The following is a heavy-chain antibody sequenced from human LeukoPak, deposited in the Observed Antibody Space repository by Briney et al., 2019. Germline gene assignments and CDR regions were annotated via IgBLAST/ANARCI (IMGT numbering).Heavy chain of an antibody. V-gene: IGHV3-48*03. CDR1: GFTFSSYE. CDR3: ARAWTRGNSDAFDI. J-gene: IGHJ3*02. CDR2: ISSGGSTI. Sequence: WGSLRLSCAASGFTFSSYEMNWVRQAPGKGLEWVSYISSGGSTIYYPASVKGRFTISRDNAKNSPYLQMNSLRAEDTAVYFCARAWTRGNSDAFDIWGQGTMVTVSS. D-gene: IGHD4-23*01.